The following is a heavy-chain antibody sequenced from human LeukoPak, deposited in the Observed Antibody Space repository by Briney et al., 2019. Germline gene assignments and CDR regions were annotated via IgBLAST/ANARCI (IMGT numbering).Heavy chain of an antibody. J-gene: IGHJ3*02. CDR3: AKISRRAVVVPAAMYDAFDI. CDR2: ISGSGGST. V-gene: IGHV3-23*01. CDR1: GFTFGDYA. Sequence: GGSLRLSCTASGFTFGDYAMSWVRQAPGKGLEWVSAISGSGGSTYYADSVKGRFTISRDNSKNTLYLQMNSLRAEDTAVYYCAKISRRAVVVPAAMYDAFDIWGQGTMVTVSS. D-gene: IGHD2-2*01.